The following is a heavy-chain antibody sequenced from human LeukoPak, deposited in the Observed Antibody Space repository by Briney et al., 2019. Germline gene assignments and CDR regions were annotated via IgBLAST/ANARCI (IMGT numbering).Heavy chain of an antibody. CDR3: ARVGTPTAPPPPPLIDN. V-gene: IGHV4-59*01. J-gene: IGHJ4*02. Sequence: PSETLSLTCTVSGGSISSYYWSWIRQPPGKGLEWIGYIYYSGSTNYNPSLKSRVTISVDTSKNQFSLKLSSVTAADTAVYYCARVGTPTAPPPPPLIDNWGQGTLVTVSS. D-gene: IGHD3-10*01. CDR2: IYYSGST. CDR1: GGSISSYY.